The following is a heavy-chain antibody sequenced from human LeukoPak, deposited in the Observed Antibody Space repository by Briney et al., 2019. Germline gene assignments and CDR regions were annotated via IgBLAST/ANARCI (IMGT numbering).Heavy chain of an antibody. D-gene: IGHD1-26*01. CDR2: ISDSGRT. Sequence: HLGGPLLLSCAASGFTLSSYGMNWGRQAPGKGQEWPSGISDSGRTYYADSAKGRFTISRDKSKNTLYLQMNSLRAEDTAFYYCAKLQVGGISESSFWGQGSLVTVS. V-gene: IGHV3-23*01. CDR1: GFTLSSYG. CDR3: AKLQVGGISESSF. J-gene: IGHJ4*02.